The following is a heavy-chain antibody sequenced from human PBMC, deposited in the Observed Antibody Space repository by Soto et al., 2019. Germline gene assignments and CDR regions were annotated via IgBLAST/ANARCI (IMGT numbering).Heavy chain of an antibody. CDR2: IIPIFGTA. V-gene: IGHV1-69*13. CDR3: ASSLDSSSGYQPGGPQAYYYGMDV. J-gene: IGHJ6*02. D-gene: IGHD6-6*01. Sequence: ASVKVSCKASGGTLSSYAISWVRQAPGQGLEWMGGIIPIFGTANYAQKFQGRVTITADESTSTAYMELSSLRSEDTAVYYCASSLDSSSGYQPGGPQAYYYGMDVWGQGTTVTVSS. CDR1: GGTLSSYA.